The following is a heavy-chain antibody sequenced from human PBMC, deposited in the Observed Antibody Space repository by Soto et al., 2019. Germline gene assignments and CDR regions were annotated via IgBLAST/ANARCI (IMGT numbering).Heavy chain of an antibody. CDR3: AGRSSYDSSGQGN. Sequence: EVQLVESGGGLVQPGGSLRLSCAASGFTFSSYEMNWVRQAPGKGLEWVSYISSSGSTIYYADSVKGRFTISRDNAKNSLYLQMNSLRAEDTAVYYCAGRSSYDSSGQGNWGQGTLVTVSS. V-gene: IGHV3-48*03. CDR1: GFTFSSYE. CDR2: ISSSGSTI. J-gene: IGHJ4*02. D-gene: IGHD3-22*01.